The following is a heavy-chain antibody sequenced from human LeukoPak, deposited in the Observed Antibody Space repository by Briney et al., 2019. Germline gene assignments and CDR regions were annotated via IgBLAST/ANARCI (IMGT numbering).Heavy chain of an antibody. CDR1: GYSFTSYW. Sequence: ESLKISCKGSGYSFTSYWIGWVRQMPGKGLEWMGIIYPGDSDTRYSPSFQGQVTISADKSISTAYLQWSSLKASDTAMYYCARTLCGGDCYNGYMDVWSKGTTVTVSS. CDR3: ARTLCGGDCYNGYMDV. CDR2: IYPGDSDT. J-gene: IGHJ6*03. D-gene: IGHD2-21*01. V-gene: IGHV5-51*01.